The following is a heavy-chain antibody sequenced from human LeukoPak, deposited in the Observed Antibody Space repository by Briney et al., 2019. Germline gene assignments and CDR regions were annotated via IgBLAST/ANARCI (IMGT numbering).Heavy chain of an antibody. CDR3: AKPSDIVVVPAAENY. V-gene: IGHV3-74*01. D-gene: IGHD2-2*01. CDR2: INSDGSST. J-gene: IGHJ4*02. CDR1: GFTFSSYW. Sequence: GGSLRLSCVASGFTFSSYWMYWVRQAPGKGLVWVSRINSDGSSTTYADSVKGRFTISRDNSKNTLYLQMNSLRAADTAVYYCAKPSDIVVVPAAENYWGQGTLVTVSS.